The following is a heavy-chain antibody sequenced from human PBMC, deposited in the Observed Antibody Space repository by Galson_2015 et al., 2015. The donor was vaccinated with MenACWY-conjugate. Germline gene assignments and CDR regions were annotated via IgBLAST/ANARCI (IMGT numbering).Heavy chain of an antibody. Sequence: SLRLSCAASGFTFSTYSMNWVRQAPGKGLEWVSYISSSSSTIYYADSVKGRFTISRDNAKNSLYLQMNTLRDEDTAVYYCAKDMYTNHWHQVDYWGQGTLVTVSS. D-gene: IGHD2-15*01. J-gene: IGHJ4*02. CDR3: AKDMYTNHWHQVDY. V-gene: IGHV3-48*02. CDR1: GFTFSTYS. CDR2: ISSSSSTI.